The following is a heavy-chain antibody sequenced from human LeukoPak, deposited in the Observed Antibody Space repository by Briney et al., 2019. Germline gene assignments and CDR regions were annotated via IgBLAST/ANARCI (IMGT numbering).Heavy chain of an antibody. Sequence: PSETLSLTCTVSGYSISSGYYWGWIRQPPGKGLEWIGSIYHSGSTYYNPSLKSRVTISVDTSKNQFSLKLSSVTAADTAVYYCARAIYYYYDSSGTNWFDPWGQGTLVTVSS. CDR1: GYSISSGYY. V-gene: IGHV4-38-2*02. J-gene: IGHJ5*02. CDR3: ARAIYYYYDSSGTNWFDP. CDR2: IYHSGST. D-gene: IGHD3-22*01.